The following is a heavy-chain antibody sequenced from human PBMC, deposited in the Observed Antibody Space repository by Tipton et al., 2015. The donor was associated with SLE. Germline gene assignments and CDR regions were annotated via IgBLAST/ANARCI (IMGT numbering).Heavy chain of an antibody. CDR3: ARLLTTVGGMDV. CDR1: GYSFTSYW. CDR2: IKQDGSEK. Sequence: QLVQSGAEGKKPGESLKISCKGSGYSFTSYWMSWVRQAPGKGLEWVANIKQDGSEKYYVDSVKGRFTISRDNAKNSLYLQMNSLRAEGTAVYYCARLLTTVGGMDVWGQGTTVTVSS. V-gene: IGHV3-7*03. D-gene: IGHD4-11*01. J-gene: IGHJ6*02.